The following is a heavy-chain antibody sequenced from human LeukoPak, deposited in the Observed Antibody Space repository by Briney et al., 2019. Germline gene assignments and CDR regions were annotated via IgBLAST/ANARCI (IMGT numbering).Heavy chain of an antibody. Sequence: SETLSLTCTVSGGSISSSCCYWGWIRQPPGKGLEWVASIYYSGSTYYNPSLKSRLTIPVDTSKNQFSLKLSSVTAADTAVYYCARRNYYFDYWGQGTLVTVSS. J-gene: IGHJ4*02. D-gene: IGHD1-7*01. CDR2: IYYSGST. CDR3: ARRNYYFDY. V-gene: IGHV4-39*01. CDR1: GGSISSSCCY.